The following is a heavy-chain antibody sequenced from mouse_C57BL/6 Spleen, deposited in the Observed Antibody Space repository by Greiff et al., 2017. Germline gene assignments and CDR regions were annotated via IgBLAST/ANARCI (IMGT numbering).Heavy chain of an antibody. CDR2: IWSDGST. J-gene: IGHJ4*01. D-gene: IGHD4-1*01. CDR1: GFSLTSYG. V-gene: IGHV2-6-1*01. CDR3: ARHAWERDARDY. Sequence: QVQLQESGPGLVAPSQSLSITCTVSGFSLTSYGVHWVRQPPGKGPEWLVVIWSDGSTTYNSALKSRLSISKDNSKSQVFLKMNSLQTDDTAMYYCARHAWERDARDYWGQGTSGTVSS.